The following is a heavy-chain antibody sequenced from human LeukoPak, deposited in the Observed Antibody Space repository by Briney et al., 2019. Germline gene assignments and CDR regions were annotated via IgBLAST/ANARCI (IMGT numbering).Heavy chain of an antibody. V-gene: IGHV4-59*01. CDR2: IYYSGST. Sequence: SETLSLTCTVPAGSLSSCYWSWVRQPPRKGLEWIGYIYYSGSTNYNPSLKSRVTISVDTSKNQFSLKLSSVTAADTAVYYCARERRDGYPYDYWGQGTLVTVSS. CDR1: AGSLSSCY. D-gene: IGHD5-24*01. J-gene: IGHJ4*02. CDR3: ARERRDGYPYDY.